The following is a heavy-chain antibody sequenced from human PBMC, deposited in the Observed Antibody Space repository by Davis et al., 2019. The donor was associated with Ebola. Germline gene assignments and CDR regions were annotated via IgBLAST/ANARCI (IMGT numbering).Heavy chain of an antibody. D-gene: IGHD3-10*01. CDR1: GFTFSSSW. CDR2: IRHDDNEK. V-gene: IGHV3-7*03. CDR3: ARSIVGAGCLDY. Sequence: PGGSLRLSCVAPGFTFSSSWMHWARQAPGKGLEWVAGIRHDDNEKRYVDSVKGRFTISRDTAKNSVFLQMNSLRPEDTAVYYCARSIVGAGCLDYRGQGTLATVSS. J-gene: IGHJ4*02.